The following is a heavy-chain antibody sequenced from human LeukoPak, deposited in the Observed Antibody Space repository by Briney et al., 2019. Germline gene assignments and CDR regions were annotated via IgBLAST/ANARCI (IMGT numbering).Heavy chain of an antibody. V-gene: IGHV4-39*01. D-gene: IGHD3-22*01. CDR3: ARHDRAADSFDI. Sequence: ASEPLSLTCTVSGGSISSSNYYWGWIRQPPGSGLEWIGTIYYSGTTYYNPSLKSRVTISVDTSKNQFSLKLRSVTAADTAVYYCARHDRAADSFDIWGQGTLVTVSS. J-gene: IGHJ3*02. CDR1: GGSISSSNYY. CDR2: IYYSGTT.